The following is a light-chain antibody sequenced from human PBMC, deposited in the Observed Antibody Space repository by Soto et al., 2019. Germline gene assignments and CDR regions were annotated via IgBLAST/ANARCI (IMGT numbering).Light chain of an antibody. Sequence: DIPVTQSPSSLSASVGDRVTISCRASQSISGYLNWYQQKPGKAPKLLIFDASSLQSGVPSRFSGRGSGSEYTLTISSLQPEDFATYFCQHSYSNFPITFGQGTRWRLN. CDR2: DAS. CDR1: QSISGY. J-gene: IGKJ5*01. CDR3: QHSYSNFPIT. V-gene: IGKV1-39*01.